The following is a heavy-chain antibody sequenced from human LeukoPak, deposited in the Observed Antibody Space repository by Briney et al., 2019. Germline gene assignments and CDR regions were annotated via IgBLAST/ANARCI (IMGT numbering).Heavy chain of an antibody. Sequence: GGSLRLSCAASGFTFSSYSMNWVRQAPGKGLEWVSSISSSSSYIYYADSVKGRFTISRDNAKNSLYLQMNSLRSEDTAVYHCARVRQDGYYDSSGYYYYYMDVWGKGTTVTVSS. CDR3: ARVRQDGYYDSSGYYYYYMDV. CDR1: GFTFSSYS. CDR2: ISSSSSYI. J-gene: IGHJ6*03. V-gene: IGHV3-21*04. D-gene: IGHD3-22*01.